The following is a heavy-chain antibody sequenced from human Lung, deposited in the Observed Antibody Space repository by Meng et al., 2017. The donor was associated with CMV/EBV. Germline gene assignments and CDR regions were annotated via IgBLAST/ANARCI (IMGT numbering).Heavy chain of an antibody. CDR2: IIPVLGTA. Sequence: SVXVSCKASGGTFSSYAISWVRQAPGQGLEWMGGIIPVLGTANYPQKFQGRVTITTDESTSTAYMELSSLRSDDTAVYYCARVVPPSYYYDSSGYYDYXGQGXLVTVSS. CDR3: ARVVPPSYYYDSSGYYDY. J-gene: IGHJ4*02. CDR1: GGTFSSYA. V-gene: IGHV1-69*05. D-gene: IGHD3-22*01.